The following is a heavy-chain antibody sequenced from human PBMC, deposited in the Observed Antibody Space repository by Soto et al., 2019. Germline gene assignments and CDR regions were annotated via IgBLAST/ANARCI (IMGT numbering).Heavy chain of an antibody. CDR1: EFTYSSYA. J-gene: IGHJ4*02. Sequence: CLSLSCVGSEFTYSSYAMNWVRQTPGKGLEWLSYIGRSGETIYYADSVKGRFTISRDNAKSSLFLQMNGLRDEDTGVYYCARDSRGGAARRPTFYYWGRGTLVTVSS. V-gene: IGHV3-48*03. CDR3: ARDSRGGAARRPTFYY. D-gene: IGHD6-6*01. CDR2: IGRSGETI.